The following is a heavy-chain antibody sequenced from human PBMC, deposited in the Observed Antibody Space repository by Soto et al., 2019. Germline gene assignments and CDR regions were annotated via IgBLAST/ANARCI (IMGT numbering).Heavy chain of an antibody. D-gene: IGHD3-10*01. V-gene: IGHV4-59*01. CDR3: ASGGRADTRNYYYYGMDV. Sequence: QVQLQESGPGLVKPSETLSLTCTVSGGSISSYYWSWIRQPPGKGLEWIGYIYYSGSTNYNPSLKSRVPISVDTSKNQFPLKLSSVTAADTAVYYCASGGRADTRNYYYYGMDVWGQGTTVTVSS. J-gene: IGHJ6*02. CDR1: GGSISSYY. CDR2: IYYSGST.